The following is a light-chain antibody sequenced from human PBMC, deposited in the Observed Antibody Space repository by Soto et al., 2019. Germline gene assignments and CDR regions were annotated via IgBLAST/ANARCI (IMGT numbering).Light chain of an antibody. CDR3: STWDDSLNGRV. J-gene: IGLJ3*02. CDR2: TDD. Sequence: QAVVTQPPSASGTPGQRVVISCSGSSSNIGDNSVSWYQQLPGTAPKLLIYTDDQRPSGVPDRFSASKSGTSAALAISGLRSEDEAEYYCSTWDDSLNGRVFGGGTKLTVL. V-gene: IGLV1-47*01. CDR1: SSNIGDNS.